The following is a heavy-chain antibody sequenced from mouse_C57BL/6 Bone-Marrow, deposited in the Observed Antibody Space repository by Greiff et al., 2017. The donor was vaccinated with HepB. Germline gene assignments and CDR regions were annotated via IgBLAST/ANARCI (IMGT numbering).Heavy chain of an antibody. CDR3: ARGGGRGYYFDY. CDR1: GFTFSDYY. V-gene: IGHV5-12*01. Sequence: EVKVEESGGGLVQPGGSLKLSCAASGFTFSDYYMYWVRQTPEKRLEWVAYISNGGGSTYYPDNAKNTLYLQMSRLKSEDTAMYYCARGGGRGYYFDYWGQGTTLTVSS. CDR2: ISNGGGST. D-gene: IGHD3-2*02. J-gene: IGHJ2*01.